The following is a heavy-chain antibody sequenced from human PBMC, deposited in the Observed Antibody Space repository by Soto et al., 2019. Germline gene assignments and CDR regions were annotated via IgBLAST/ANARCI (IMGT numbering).Heavy chain of an antibody. CDR2: IHHNGDT. CDR3: ARTRQSCSSSRCHDVYFDY. V-gene: IGHV4-4*02. D-gene: IGHD2-2*01. CDR1: GDSMNTNNL. Sequence: PSETLSLTCAVFGDSMNTNNLWSWVRQTPGKGLEWIGEIHHNGDTTYSPSLKSRVTMSLDKSKYQFSLRLTSVTAADTAVYYCARTRQSCSSSRCHDVYFDYWGRGTLVTVSS. J-gene: IGHJ4*02.